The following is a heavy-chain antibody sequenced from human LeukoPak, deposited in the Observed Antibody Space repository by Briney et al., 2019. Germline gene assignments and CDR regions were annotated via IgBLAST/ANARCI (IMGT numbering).Heavy chain of an antibody. CDR2: ISGSGGST. Sequence: PGGSLRLSCAASGFTFSSYAMSWVRQAPGKGLEWVSAISGSGGSTYYADSVKGRFTISRDNSKNTLYLQMNSLRAEDTAVYYCAKDGLRGGNNWSKMRQQYGMDVWGQGTTVTVSS. V-gene: IGHV3-23*01. CDR3: AKDGLRGGNNWSKMRQQYGMDV. D-gene: IGHD1-20*01. CDR1: GFTFSSYA. J-gene: IGHJ6*02.